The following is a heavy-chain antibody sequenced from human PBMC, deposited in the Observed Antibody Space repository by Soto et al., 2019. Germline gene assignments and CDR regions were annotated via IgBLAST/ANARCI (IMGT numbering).Heavy chain of an antibody. D-gene: IGHD3-16*02. Sequence: QVQLVQSGAEVKKPGASVKVSCKASGYTFTSYGISWVRQAPGQGLEWMGWISAYNGNTNYAQKLQGRVTMTTATSPSTAYMALRSLRSDDTAVYYCARGGTPPYYDYVWRRDRPFDYWGQGTLVSVSS. V-gene: IGHV1-18*01. CDR2: ISAYNGNT. CDR3: ARGGTPPYYDYVWRRDRPFDY. J-gene: IGHJ4*02. CDR1: GYTFTSYG.